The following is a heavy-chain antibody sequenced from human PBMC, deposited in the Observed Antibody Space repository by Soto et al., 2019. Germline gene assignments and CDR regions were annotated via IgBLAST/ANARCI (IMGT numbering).Heavy chain of an antibody. CDR1: GGSISSSSYY. CDR2: IYYSGST. J-gene: IGHJ4*02. V-gene: IGHV4-39*01. CDR3: ARQSSITMIVVVITSPQFDY. D-gene: IGHD3-22*01. Sequence: ETLSLTCTVSGGSISSSSYYWGWIRQPPGKGLEWIGSIYYSGSTYYNPSLKSRVTISVDTSKNQFSLKLSSVTAADTAVYYCARQSSITMIVVVITSPQFDYWGQGTLVTVS.